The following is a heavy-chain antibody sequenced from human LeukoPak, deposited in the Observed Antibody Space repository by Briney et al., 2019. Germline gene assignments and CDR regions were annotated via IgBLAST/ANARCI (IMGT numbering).Heavy chain of an antibody. CDR3: ARHRYSGSYYYFDY. Sequence: SGTLSLTCTVSGGSISSYYWSWIRQPPGKGLEWIGYIYYSGSTNYNPSLKSRVTISVDTSKNQFSLKLSSVTAADTAVYYCARHRYSGSYYYFDYWGQGTLVTVSS. V-gene: IGHV4-59*08. CDR1: GGSISSYY. J-gene: IGHJ4*02. D-gene: IGHD1-26*01. CDR2: IYYSGST.